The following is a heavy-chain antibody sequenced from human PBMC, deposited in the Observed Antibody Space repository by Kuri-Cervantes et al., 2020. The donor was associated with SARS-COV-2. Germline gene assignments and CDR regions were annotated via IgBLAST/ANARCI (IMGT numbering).Heavy chain of an antibody. J-gene: IGHJ4*02. CDR1: GFTFGDYA. D-gene: IGHD3-3*01. Sequence: GESLKISCAASGFTFGDYAMSWFRQAPGKGLEWVGFIRSKAYGGTTEYAASVKGRFTISRDDSKSIAYLQMNSLKTEDTAVYYCTRGGGLRFLEWFSDYWGQGTLVTVSS. V-gene: IGHV3-49*03. CDR2: IRSKAYGGTT. CDR3: TRGGGLRFLEWFSDY.